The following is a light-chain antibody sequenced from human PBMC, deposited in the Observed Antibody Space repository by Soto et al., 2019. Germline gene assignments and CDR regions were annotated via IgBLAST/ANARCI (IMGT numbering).Light chain of an antibody. CDR2: KAS. CDR1: ESISAW. V-gene: IGKV1-5*03. Sequence: DIQMTQSPSTLSASVGDRVTITCRASESISAWLAWYQQKAGKAPKLLIYKASSLESGVPSRFSGSGSGTEFTLTISSLQPDDFATYYCQQYNNYSRTFGQGTKVDIK. CDR3: QQYNNYSRT. J-gene: IGKJ1*01.